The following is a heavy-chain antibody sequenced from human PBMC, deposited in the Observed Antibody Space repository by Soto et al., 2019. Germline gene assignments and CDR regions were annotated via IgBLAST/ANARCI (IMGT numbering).Heavy chain of an antibody. CDR3: ARDLEYRRGSHTLDY. Sequence: EVQLVESGGGLVHSGGSLRLSCAASGFPFSTYGINWVRQAPGKGLEWISYISSSSSTIYYADSVKGRFTISRDNAKHLLYLQLNSLRAEDTAVYYCARDLEYRRGSHTLDYWGKGTLVTV. CDR1: GFPFSTYG. J-gene: IGHJ4*02. D-gene: IGHD6-19*01. CDR2: ISSSSSTI. V-gene: IGHV3-48*01.